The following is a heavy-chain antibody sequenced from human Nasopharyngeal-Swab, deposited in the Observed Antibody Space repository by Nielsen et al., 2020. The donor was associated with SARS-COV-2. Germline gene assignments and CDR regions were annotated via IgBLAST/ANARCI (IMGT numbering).Heavy chain of an antibody. V-gene: IGHV1-18*01. CDR2: ISAYNGNT. D-gene: IGHD3-22*01. Sequence: PQAPGQGFGGLGWISAYNGNTNYAQKLQGRVTMTTDTSTSTAYMELRSLRSGDAAVYYCAREPYYDSSGYYYSDAFDIWGQGTMVTVSS. CDR3: AREPYYDSSGYYYSDAFDI. J-gene: IGHJ3*02.